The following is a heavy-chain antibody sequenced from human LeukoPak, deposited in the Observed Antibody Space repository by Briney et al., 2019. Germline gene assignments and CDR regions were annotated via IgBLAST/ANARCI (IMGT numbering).Heavy chain of an antibody. D-gene: IGHD5-18*01. Sequence: SVKVSCKSSVGTFSSYAISWVRQAPGQGLAWMGRIIPIFGIANYAQKFQGRVTITADKSTSTAYMELSSLRSEDTAVYYRARERDIQLWSFDYWGQGTLVTVSS. CDR2: IIPIFGIA. V-gene: IGHV1-69*04. J-gene: IGHJ4*02. CDR1: VGTFSSYA. CDR3: ARERDIQLWSFDY.